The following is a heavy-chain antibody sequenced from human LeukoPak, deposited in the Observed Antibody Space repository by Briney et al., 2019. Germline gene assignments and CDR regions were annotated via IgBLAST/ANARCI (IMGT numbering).Heavy chain of an antibody. J-gene: IGHJ4*02. D-gene: IGHD1-1*01. CDR1: GFTFSSYE. Sequence: RSGGSLRLSCAASGFTFSSYEMNWVRQAPGKGLEWVSGINWNGGSTGYADSVKGRFTISRDNAKNSLYLQMNSLRAEDTAVYYCARSAAGTYYWGQGTLVTVSS. CDR3: ARSAAGTYY. CDR2: INWNGGST. V-gene: IGHV3-20*04.